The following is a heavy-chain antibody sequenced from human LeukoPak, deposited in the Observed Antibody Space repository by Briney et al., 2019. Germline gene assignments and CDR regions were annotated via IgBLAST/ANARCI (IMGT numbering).Heavy chain of an antibody. CDR3: ARGIAAAWYYYGVDV. J-gene: IGHJ6*02. Sequence: PGGSLRLSCAASGFTFSSYSVNWVRQAPGKGLEWVSSISSSSSYIYYADSVKGRFAISRDNAKNSLYLQMNSLRAEDTAVYYCARGIAAAWYYYGVDVWGQGTTVTVSS. D-gene: IGHD6-25*01. V-gene: IGHV3-21*01. CDR2: ISSSSSYI. CDR1: GFTFSSYS.